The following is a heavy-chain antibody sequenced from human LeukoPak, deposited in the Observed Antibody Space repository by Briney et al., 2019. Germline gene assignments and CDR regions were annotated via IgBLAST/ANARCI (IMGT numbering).Heavy chain of an antibody. D-gene: IGHD3-16*01. J-gene: IGHJ4*02. Sequence: PSETLSLTCTVSGGSISSYYWSWIRQPPGKGLEWIGYIYYSGSTSYNPSLKSRVTISVDTSKNQFSLKLSSVTAADTAVYYCARGNYDYVWGGIDYWGQGTLVTVSS. CDR1: GGSISSYY. V-gene: IGHV4-59*08. CDR2: IYYSGST. CDR3: ARGNYDYVWGGIDY.